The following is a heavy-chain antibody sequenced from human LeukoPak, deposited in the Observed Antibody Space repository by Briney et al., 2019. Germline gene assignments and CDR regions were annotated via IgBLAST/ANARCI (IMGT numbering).Heavy chain of an antibody. CDR2: ISHSGASI. D-gene: IGHD1-14*01. CDR1: GFTFSDYY. V-gene: IGHV3-11*01. Sequence: GGSLRLSCATSGFTFSDYYMTSIRQAPGKGLEWVSFISHSGASIYYADSAKGRFTISRDNANNSVSLQMNSLRADDTAIYYCARGITTTLSLDPWGQGTLVSVSS. J-gene: IGHJ5*02. CDR3: ARGITTTLSLDP.